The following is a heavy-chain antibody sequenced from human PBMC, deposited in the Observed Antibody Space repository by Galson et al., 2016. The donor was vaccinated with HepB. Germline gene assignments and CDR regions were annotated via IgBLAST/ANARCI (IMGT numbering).Heavy chain of an antibody. CDR3: ARVPYCSGGSCYRDGMDV. Sequence: SLRLSCAASGFTFSDYYMSWIRQAPGKGLEWISDMGSSSRYANYADAVKGRFTISRDNAKNSLYLQMNSLRAEDTAVYYCARVPYCSGGSCYRDGMDVWGQGTTVTVSS. CDR2: MGSSSRYA. J-gene: IGHJ6*02. CDR1: GFTFSDYY. V-gene: IGHV3-11*06. D-gene: IGHD2-15*01.